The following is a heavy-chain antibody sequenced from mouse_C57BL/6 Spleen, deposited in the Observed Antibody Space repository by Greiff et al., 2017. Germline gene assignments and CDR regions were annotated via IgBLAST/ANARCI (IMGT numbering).Heavy chain of an antibody. J-gene: IGHJ3*01. Sequence: QVQLQQSGAELVRPGTSVKMSCKASGYTFTNYWIGWAKQRPGHGLEWIGDIYPGGGYTNYNEKFKGKATLTADKSSSTAFMQFSSLTSEDAAIYYCARSDGYWFAYWGQGTLVTVSA. D-gene: IGHD2-3*01. CDR1: GYTFTNYW. V-gene: IGHV1-63*01. CDR2: IYPGGGYT. CDR3: ARSDGYWFAY.